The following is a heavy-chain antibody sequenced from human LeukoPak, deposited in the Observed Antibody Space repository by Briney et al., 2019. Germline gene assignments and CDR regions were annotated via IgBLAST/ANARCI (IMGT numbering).Heavy chain of an antibody. V-gene: IGHV3-64*01. J-gene: IGHJ3*02. D-gene: IGHD3-10*01. CDR3: AREGVSRGYTFDI. CDR2: ISNNGGST. Sequence: GRSLRLSCAASGFTFSYYAMHWVRQAPGKGLEYVSSISNNGGSTDYANSVKGRFTISRDNSKNTLYLQMGSLRAEDMAVYYCAREGVSRGYTFDIWGQGTMVTVSS. CDR1: GFTFSYYA.